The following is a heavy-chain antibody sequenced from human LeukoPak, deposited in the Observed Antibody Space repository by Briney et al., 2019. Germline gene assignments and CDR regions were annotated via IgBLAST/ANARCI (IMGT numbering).Heavy chain of an antibody. CDR2: INHSGST. J-gene: IGHJ4*02. CDR1: GGSFSGYY. V-gene: IGHV4-34*01. CDR3: ARSYEGYFDY. D-gene: IGHD3-3*01. Sequence: PSETLSLTCAVYGGSFSGYYWSWIRQPPGKGLEWIGEINHSGSTNYNPSLKSRVTISVDTSKNQFSLKPSSVTAADTAVYYCARSYEGYFDYWGQGTLVTVSS.